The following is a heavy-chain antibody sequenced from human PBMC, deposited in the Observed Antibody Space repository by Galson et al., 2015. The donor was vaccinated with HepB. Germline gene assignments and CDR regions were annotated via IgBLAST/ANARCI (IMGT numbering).Heavy chain of an antibody. D-gene: IGHD6-19*01. Sequence: TLSLTCTVSGGSISSSSYYWGWIRRPPGKGLEWIGSIYYSGSTYYNPSLKSRVTISVDTSKNQFSLKLSSVTAADTAVYYCARDISGWYAFDYWGQGTLVTVSS. V-gene: IGHV4-39*07. CDR1: GGSISSSSYY. CDR2: IYYSGST. J-gene: IGHJ4*02. CDR3: ARDISGWYAFDY.